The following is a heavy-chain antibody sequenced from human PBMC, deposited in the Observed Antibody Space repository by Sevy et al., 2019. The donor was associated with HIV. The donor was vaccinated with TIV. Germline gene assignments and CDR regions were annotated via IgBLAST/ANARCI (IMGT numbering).Heavy chain of an antibody. J-gene: IGHJ4*02. CDR1: GFTFSNYS. CDR3: ARSGGLRY. D-gene: IGHD3-16*02. V-gene: IGHV3-48*02. CDR2: ISSSSTTI. Sequence: GGSLRLSCAASGFTFSNYSMNWVRQAPGKGLEWVSYISSSSTTIYYAASVKGRFTISRDNAKNSLYLQMNSLSDDDTAVYYCARSGGLRYWGQGTLVTVSS.